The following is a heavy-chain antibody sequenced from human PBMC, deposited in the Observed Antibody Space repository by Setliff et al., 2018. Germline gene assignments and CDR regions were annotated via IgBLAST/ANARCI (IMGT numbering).Heavy chain of an antibody. J-gene: IGHJ4*02. V-gene: IGHV3-7*01. CDR3: ARDGGEY. CDR1: GGSITDRNW. Sequence: PSETLSLTCSVSGGSITDRNWWNWVRQAPGKGLEWVANIEQDGSEKYYVDSVKGRFTISRDNSKNTLYLQMNSLRAEDTAVYYCARDGGEYWGQGTLVTVSS. CDR2: IEQDGSEK. D-gene: IGHD3-16*01.